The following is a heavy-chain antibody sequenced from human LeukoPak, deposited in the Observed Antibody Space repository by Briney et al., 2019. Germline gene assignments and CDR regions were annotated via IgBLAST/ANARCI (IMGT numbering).Heavy chain of an antibody. D-gene: IGHD6-19*01. J-gene: IGHJ4*02. CDR3: ARQGAYSSAIGMGH. CDR2: INPSGGGT. V-gene: IGHV1-46*02. Sequence: ASVKVSCKASGYTFNNYYMYWVRQAPGQGLEWMGMINPSGGGTSYAQKFQGRVTMTRDTSTRTVYMEVSSLKPEDTAVYYCARQGAYSSAIGMGHWGQGTLVTVSS. CDR1: GYTFNNYY.